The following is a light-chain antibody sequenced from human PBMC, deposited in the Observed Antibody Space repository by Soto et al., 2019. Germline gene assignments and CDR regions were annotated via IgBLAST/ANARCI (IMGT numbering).Light chain of an antibody. CDR3: LLSYNGPYG. CDR1: TGAVTNGHY. V-gene: IGLV7-46*01. Sequence: QAVVTQEPSLTVSPGGTVTLTCGSSTGAVTNGHYPYWFQQKPGQAPRTPIYDTTNRHSWTPARFSGSLLGGKAALTLSGAQPEDEAEYYCLLSYNGPYGFGTGTKVTVL. J-gene: IGLJ1*01. CDR2: DTT.